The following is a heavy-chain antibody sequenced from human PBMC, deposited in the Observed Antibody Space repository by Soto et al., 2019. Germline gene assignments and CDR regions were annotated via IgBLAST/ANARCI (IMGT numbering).Heavy chain of an antibody. CDR3: ARERPDGSRLDP. CDR1: GGSVSSNSYS. J-gene: IGHJ5*02. D-gene: IGHD6-13*01. V-gene: IGHV4-39*07. Sequence: PSETLSLTCTVSGGSVSSNSYSWGWIRQSPGKGLEWIGTIYSTENTYYHPSLLSRVTISVDTSKNQFSLKLSSVTAADTAVYYCARERPDGSRLDPWGQGTLVTVSS. CDR2: IYSTENT.